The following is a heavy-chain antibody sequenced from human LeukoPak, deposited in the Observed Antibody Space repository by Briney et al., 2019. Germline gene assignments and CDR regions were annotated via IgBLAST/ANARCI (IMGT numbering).Heavy chain of an antibody. CDR2: IYYSGST. CDR3: ARHVGVGGFDP. CDR1: GGSISSTNW. J-gene: IGHJ5*02. D-gene: IGHD2-21*01. Sequence: SETLSLTCGVSGGSISSTNWWSWVRQPPGKGLEWIGYIYYSGSTNYNPSLKSRVTISVDTSKNQFSLKLSSVTAADTAVYYCARHVGVGGFDPWGQGTLVTVSS. V-gene: IGHV4-4*02.